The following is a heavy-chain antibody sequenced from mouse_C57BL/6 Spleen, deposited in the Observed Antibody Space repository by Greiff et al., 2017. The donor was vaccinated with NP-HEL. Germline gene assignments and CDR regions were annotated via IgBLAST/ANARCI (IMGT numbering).Heavy chain of an antibody. V-gene: IGHV5-17*01. Sequence: DVQLVESGGGLVKPGGSLKLSCAASGFTFSDYGMHWVRQAPEKGLEWVAYISSGSSTIYYADTVKGRFTISRDNAKNTLFLQMSSLRSEDTAMYYCARPIYYDYDGGDYYAMDYWGQGTSVTVSS. D-gene: IGHD2-4*01. J-gene: IGHJ4*01. CDR3: ARPIYYDYDGGDYYAMDY. CDR1: GFTFSDYG. CDR2: ISSGSSTI.